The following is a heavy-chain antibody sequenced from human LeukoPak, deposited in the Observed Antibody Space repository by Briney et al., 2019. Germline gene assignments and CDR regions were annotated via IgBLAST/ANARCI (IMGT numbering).Heavy chain of an antibody. Sequence: PSETLSLTCTVSGGSISSYYWSWIRQPPGKGLEWIGYIYHSGSTYYNPSLKSRVTISVDTSKNQFSLKLSSVTAADTAVYYCARDIPPGEWGGSDAFDIWGQGTMVTVSS. CDR2: IYHSGST. D-gene: IGHD2-15*01. CDR1: GGSISSYY. CDR3: ARDIPPGEWGGSDAFDI. V-gene: IGHV4-59*12. J-gene: IGHJ3*02.